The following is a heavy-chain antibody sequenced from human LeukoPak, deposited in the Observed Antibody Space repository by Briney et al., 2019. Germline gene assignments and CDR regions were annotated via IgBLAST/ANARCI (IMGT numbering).Heavy chain of an antibody. CDR2: IYYSGST. D-gene: IGHD3-3*01. Sequence: PSETLSLTCTVSGGSISSYYWSWIRQPPGKGLEWIGYIYYSGSTNYNPSLKSRVTISVATSKNQFSLKLSSVTAADTAVYYCARGERKRYGITIFGVVPPYGMDVWGQGTTVTVSS. CDR3: ARGERKRYGITIFGVVPPYGMDV. J-gene: IGHJ6*02. V-gene: IGHV4-59*12. CDR1: GGSISSYY.